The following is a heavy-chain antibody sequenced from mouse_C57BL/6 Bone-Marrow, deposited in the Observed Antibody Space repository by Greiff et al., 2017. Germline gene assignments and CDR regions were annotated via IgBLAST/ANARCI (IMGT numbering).Heavy chain of an antibody. CDR2: IDPENGDT. Sequence: EVQLQQSGAELVRPGASVKLSCTASGFNIKDDYMHWVKQRPEQGLEWIGWIDPENGDTEYASKFQGKATITADTSSNTAYLQLSSLTSEDTAVYYCTYYGSSYVGWFAYWGQGTLVTVSA. V-gene: IGHV14-4*01. D-gene: IGHD1-1*01. CDR3: TYYGSSYVGWFAY. CDR1: GFNIKDDY. J-gene: IGHJ3*01.